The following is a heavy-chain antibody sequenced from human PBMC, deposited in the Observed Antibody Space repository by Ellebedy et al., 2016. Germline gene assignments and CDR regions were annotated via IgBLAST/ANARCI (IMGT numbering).Heavy chain of an antibody. Sequence: SETLSLTCNVSGGSVSSDYWNWIRRPPGKGLEWIGYVFHTGITSYNPSLKSRVTMSLDTSRSQFSLRLTSVTAADTAVYCCAKWNGGWYAFVVWGQGTMVTVSS. CDR2: VFHTGIT. CDR3: AKWNGGWYAFVV. V-gene: IGHV4-59*02. D-gene: IGHD6-19*01. CDR1: GGSVSSDY. J-gene: IGHJ3*01.